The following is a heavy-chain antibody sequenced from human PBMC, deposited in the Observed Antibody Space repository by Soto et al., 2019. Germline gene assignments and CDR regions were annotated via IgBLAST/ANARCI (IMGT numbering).Heavy chain of an antibody. CDR1: GFTFSSYA. J-gene: IGHJ4*02. D-gene: IGHD6-13*01. Sequence: SLRLSCAASGFTFSSYAMHWVRQAPGKGLEWGAVISYDGSNKYYADSVKGRFTISRDNSKNTLYLQMNSLRAEDTAVYYCARDLHLYSNSWYVDYWGQGTLVTVSS. CDR3: ARDLHLYSNSWYVDY. CDR2: ISYDGSNK. V-gene: IGHV3-30-3*01.